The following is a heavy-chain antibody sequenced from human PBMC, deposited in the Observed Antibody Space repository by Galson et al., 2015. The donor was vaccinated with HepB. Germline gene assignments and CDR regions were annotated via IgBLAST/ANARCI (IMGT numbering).Heavy chain of an antibody. J-gene: IGHJ4*02. Sequence: RQPPGKGLEWIGSLYYTGTTYYNPSLKSRVTISVDTSKNQFSLKLTSVTAADTAVYYCARRFSSSSSWDFDYWGQGTLVTVST. D-gene: IGHD6-6*01. V-gene: IGHV4-39*01. CDR2: LYYTGTT. CDR3: ARRFSSSSSWDFDY.